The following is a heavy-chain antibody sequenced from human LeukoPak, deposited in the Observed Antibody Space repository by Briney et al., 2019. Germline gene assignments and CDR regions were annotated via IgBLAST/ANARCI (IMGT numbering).Heavy chain of an antibody. CDR3: AGRRSSGWYAY. J-gene: IGHJ4*02. D-gene: IGHD6-19*01. CDR2: IYDSGTT. CDR1: GFTVSSNY. Sequence: GSLRLSCATSGFTVSSNYMSWVRQAPGKGLEWVSVIYDSGTTYYADSVKGRFLIFRDTSKNTVDLQMNSLRVEGTAVYYCAGRRSSGWYAYWGQGTLVTVSS. V-gene: IGHV3-53*01.